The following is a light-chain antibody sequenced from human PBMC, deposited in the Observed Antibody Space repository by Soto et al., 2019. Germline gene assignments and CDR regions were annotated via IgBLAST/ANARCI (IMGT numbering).Light chain of an antibody. CDR2: LNSDGSH. J-gene: IGLJ2*01. V-gene: IGLV4-69*01. Sequence: VLTQSPSASASLGASVKLTCTLSSGHSSYAIAWHQQQPEKGPRYLMKLNSDGSHSKGDGIPDRFSGSSSGAERYLTISSLQSEDEADYYCQTWGTGIQVFGGGTKGTVL. CDR1: SGHSSYA. CDR3: QTWGTGIQV.